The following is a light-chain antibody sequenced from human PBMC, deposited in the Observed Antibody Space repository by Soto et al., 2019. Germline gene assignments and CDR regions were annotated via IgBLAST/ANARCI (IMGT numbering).Light chain of an antibody. J-gene: IGLJ1*01. V-gene: IGLV2-11*01. CDR2: DVS. Sequence: LTQPRSVSGSPGQSVTISCTGTSSDVGGYNYVSWYQQHPGKAPKLMIYDVSKRPSGVPDRFSGSKSGNTASLTISGLQAEDEADYYCCSYAGSYSYVFGTGTKVTVL. CDR3: CSYAGSYSYV. CDR1: SSDVGGYNY.